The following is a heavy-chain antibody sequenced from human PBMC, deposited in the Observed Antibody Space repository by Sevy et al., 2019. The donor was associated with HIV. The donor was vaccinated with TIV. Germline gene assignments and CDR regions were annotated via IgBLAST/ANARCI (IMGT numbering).Heavy chain of an antibody. J-gene: IGHJ4*02. Sequence: GGSLRLSCAASRFTFGSYTLHWVRQAPGKGLEWVALISQTYDGSKKYYTDSVQGRFTISRDNSKNTLYLQMDSLRPEDTAVYYCARDNSGYFFFDYWGQGILVTVSS. D-gene: IGHD3-22*01. V-gene: IGHV3-30-3*01. CDR2: ISQTYDGSKK. CDR1: RFTFGSYT. CDR3: ARDNSGYFFFDY.